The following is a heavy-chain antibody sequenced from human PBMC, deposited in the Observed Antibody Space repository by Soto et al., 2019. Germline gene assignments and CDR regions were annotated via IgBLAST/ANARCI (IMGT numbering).Heavy chain of an antibody. CDR2: IHYSGST. Sequence: SETLSLTCTVSGGSIISYYWSWIRRPPGKGLEWIGYIHYSGSTNYNPSLKSRVTMSVDTSKNQFSLHLSAVTAADTAVYYCARVISPMAPSDYWGQGTLVTVSS. V-gene: IGHV4-59*08. D-gene: IGHD3-10*01. CDR1: GGSIISYY. CDR3: ARVISPMAPSDY. J-gene: IGHJ4*02.